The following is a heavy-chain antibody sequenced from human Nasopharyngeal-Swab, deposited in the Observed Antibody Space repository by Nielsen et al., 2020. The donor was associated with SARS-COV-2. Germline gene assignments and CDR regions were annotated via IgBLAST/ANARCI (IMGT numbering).Heavy chain of an antibody. CDR2: IISSSSYI. Sequence: ESLKISCASSGFTFNNYNFNWVRQAPGKGLEWVSSIISSSSYIYYAVSVKGRFTISRDNAKNSLYLQMNSLRAEDTAVYYCARDGLDYDFWSAYFMDVWGQGTTVTVSS. CDR1: GFTFNNYN. J-gene: IGHJ6*02. CDR3: ARDGLDYDFWSAYFMDV. V-gene: IGHV3-21*01. D-gene: IGHD3-3*01.